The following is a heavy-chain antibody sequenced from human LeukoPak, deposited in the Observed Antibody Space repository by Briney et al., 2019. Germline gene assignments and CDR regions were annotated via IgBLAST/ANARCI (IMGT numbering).Heavy chain of an antibody. CDR3: ARDLLAVAVAGPGGY. V-gene: IGHV3-21*01. D-gene: IGHD6-19*01. Sequence: PGGSLRLSCAASGLTFSSNSMNWVRQAPGKGLEWVASISSSSTYIYYADSVKGRFTISRDNAKNSLYLQMNSLRAEDTAVYYCARDLLAVAVAGPGGYWGQGTLVTVSS. J-gene: IGHJ4*02. CDR1: GLTFSSNS. CDR2: ISSSSTYI.